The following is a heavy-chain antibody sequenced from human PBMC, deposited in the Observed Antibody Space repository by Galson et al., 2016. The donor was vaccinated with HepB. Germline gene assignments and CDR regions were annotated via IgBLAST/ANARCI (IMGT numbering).Heavy chain of an antibody. V-gene: IGHV3-48*02. CDR1: GFTFRNYW. CDR2: ISSSTII. D-gene: IGHD1-26*01. J-gene: IGHJ4*02. Sequence: SLRLSCAASGFTFRNYWMNWVRQAPGRGLEWVSYISSSTIIYYADSVKGRFTISRDSAKNSLYLQMNSLRDEDTAVYYCARDLHSGSYTFDYWGRGTLVTVSS. CDR3: ARDLHSGSYTFDY.